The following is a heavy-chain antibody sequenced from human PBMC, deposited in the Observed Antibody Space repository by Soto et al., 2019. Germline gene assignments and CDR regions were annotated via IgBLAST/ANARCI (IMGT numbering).Heavy chain of an antibody. CDR3: ARGSGSVFDY. Sequence: PGESLKISCKAFGDSFTGYWIGWVRQMPGKGLEWMGIIYVDDSDTRYSPSLQGQVTISADKSISTAYLQWSSLKASDTAIYYCARGSGSVFDYWGQGTLVTVSS. CDR2: IYVDDSDT. CDR1: GDSFTGYW. V-gene: IGHV5-51*01. J-gene: IGHJ4*02. D-gene: IGHD3-10*01.